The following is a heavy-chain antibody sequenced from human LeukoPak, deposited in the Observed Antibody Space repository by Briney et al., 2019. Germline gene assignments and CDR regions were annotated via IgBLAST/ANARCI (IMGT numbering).Heavy chain of an antibody. CDR2: INHSGST. J-gene: IGHJ5*02. CDR3: ARGTYYDSYWFDP. D-gene: IGHD3-3*01. V-gene: IGHV4-34*01. Sequence: GSLRLSCAASGFTFSSYAMSWVRQPPGKGLEWIGEINHSGSTNYNPSLKSRVTISVDTSKNQFSLKLSSVTAADTAVYYCARGTYYDSYWFDPWGQGTLVTVSS. CDR1: GFTFSSYA.